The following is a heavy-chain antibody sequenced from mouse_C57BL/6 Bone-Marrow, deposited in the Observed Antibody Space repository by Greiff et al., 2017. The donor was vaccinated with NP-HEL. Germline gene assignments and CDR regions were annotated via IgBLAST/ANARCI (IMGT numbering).Heavy chain of an antibody. D-gene: IGHD2-4*01. CDR2: IYPRDGST. V-gene: IGHV1-78*01. CDR3: ARIYYDYPYYFDY. Sequence: VQLQESDAELVKPGASVKISCKVSGYTFTDHTIHWMKQRPEQGLEWIGYIYPRDGSTKYNVKFKGKATLTADKSSSTAYMQLNSLTSEDSAVYFCARIYYDYPYYFDYWGQGTTLTVSS. CDR1: GYTFTDHT. J-gene: IGHJ2*01.